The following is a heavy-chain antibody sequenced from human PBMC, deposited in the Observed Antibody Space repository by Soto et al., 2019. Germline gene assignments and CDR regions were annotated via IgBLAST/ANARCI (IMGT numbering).Heavy chain of an antibody. CDR3: ARVPGGSYYYYGMDV. CDR1: GFTFSSYW. V-gene: IGHV3-74*01. CDR2: INSDGSST. Sequence: GGSLRLSCAASGFTFSSYWMHWVRQAPGKGLVWVSRINSDGSSTSYADSVKGRFTISRDNAKNTLYLQMNSLRAEDTAVYYCARVPGGSYYYYGMDVWGQGTTVTVSS. J-gene: IGHJ6*02. D-gene: IGHD1-26*01.